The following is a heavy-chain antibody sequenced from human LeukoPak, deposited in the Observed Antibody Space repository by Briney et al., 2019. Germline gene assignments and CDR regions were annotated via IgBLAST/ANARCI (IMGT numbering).Heavy chain of an antibody. V-gene: IGHV5-51*01. CDR2: VYPDDSGT. CDR1: GYNFTTYW. Sequence: GESLKISCKGSGYNFTTYWIGWVRQMPGKGLEWMGIVYPDDSGTRYSPSFQGQDTISADKSISTAYLQWSSLKASDTSMYYCARLQAQVTTLADYWGQGTLVTVSS. D-gene: IGHD4-17*01. CDR3: ARLQAQVTTLADY. J-gene: IGHJ4*02.